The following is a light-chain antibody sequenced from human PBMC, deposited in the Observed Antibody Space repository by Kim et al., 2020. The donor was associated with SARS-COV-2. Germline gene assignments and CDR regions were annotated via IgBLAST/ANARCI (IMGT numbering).Light chain of an antibody. J-gene: IGKJ1*01. CDR1: QSVSTRI. Sequence: STGERATIAGGARQSVSTRILAWYQQKPGQAPRLMIYGALSRATGIPDRFTGSGSGTDFTLTISRLEPEDFAVYYCQQYDSSPRTFGQGTKVDIK. CDR3: QQYDSSPRT. V-gene: IGKV3-20*01. CDR2: GAL.